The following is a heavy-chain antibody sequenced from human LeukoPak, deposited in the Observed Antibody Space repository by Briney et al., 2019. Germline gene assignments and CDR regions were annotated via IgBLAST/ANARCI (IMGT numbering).Heavy chain of an antibody. CDR2: LYHSGST. V-gene: IGHV4-38-2*01. CDR1: DSSISSGYF. D-gene: IGHD4-17*01. J-gene: IGHJ4*02. CDR3: ATLLSDYGAHYFDS. Sequence: SETLSLTCAVSDSSISSGYFWGWIRQPPGKGLEWIGTLYHSGSTYCNPSLKSRVAISLDTSKTQFSLKLSSVTAADTALYYCATLLSDYGAHYFDSWGQGVLVTVSS.